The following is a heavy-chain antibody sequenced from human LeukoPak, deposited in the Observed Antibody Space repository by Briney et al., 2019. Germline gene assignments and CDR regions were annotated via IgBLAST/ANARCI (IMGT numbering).Heavy chain of an antibody. J-gene: IGHJ4*02. CDR3: AKRGPVAAAGTGRYFDY. CDR1: GFTFSSYA. V-gene: IGHV3-23*01. D-gene: IGHD1/OR15-1a*01. CDR2: ISGSGGST. Sequence: PGGSLRLSCAASGFTFSSYAMSRVRQAPGKGLEWVSAISGSGGSTYYTDSVKGRFTISRDNSKNTLYLQMNSLRAEDTAVYYCAKRGPVAAAGTGRYFDYWGQGTLVTVSS.